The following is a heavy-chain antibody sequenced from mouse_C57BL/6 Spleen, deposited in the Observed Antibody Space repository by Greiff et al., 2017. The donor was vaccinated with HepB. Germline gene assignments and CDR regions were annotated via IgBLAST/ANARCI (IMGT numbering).Heavy chain of an antibody. D-gene: IGHD2-1*01. CDR1: GFSLTSYG. CDR2: IWSGGST. V-gene: IGHV2-2*01. Sequence: VQRVESGPGLVQPSQSLSITCTVSGFSLTSYGVHWVRQSPGKGLEWLGVIWSGGSTDYNAAFISRLSISKDNSKSQVFFKMNSLQADDTAIYYCARPGGNYVGAMDYWGQGTSVTVSS. CDR3: ARPGGNYVGAMDY. J-gene: IGHJ4*01.